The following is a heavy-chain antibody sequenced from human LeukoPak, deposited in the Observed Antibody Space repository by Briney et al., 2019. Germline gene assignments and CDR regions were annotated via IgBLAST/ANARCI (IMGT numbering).Heavy chain of an antibody. CDR3: AKDGDPRGGAFLGLFDY. Sequence: ASVKVSCKASGYTFTSYYMHWVRQAPGQGLEWMGIINPSGGSTTYAQKFQGRVTMTRDTSTSTVYMELNSLRAEDTAVYYCAKDGDPRGGAFLGLFDYWGQGTLVTVSS. CDR1: GYTFTSYY. V-gene: IGHV1-46*01. CDR2: INPSGGST. D-gene: IGHD7-27*01. J-gene: IGHJ4*02.